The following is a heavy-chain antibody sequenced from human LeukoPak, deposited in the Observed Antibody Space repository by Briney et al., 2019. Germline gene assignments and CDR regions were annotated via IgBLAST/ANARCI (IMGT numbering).Heavy chain of an antibody. CDR1: GYTFSDYY. V-gene: IGHV1-18*04. J-gene: IGHJ6*02. CDR3: AREPPRSFYGSGTHYNGVRDYYYGMDV. D-gene: IGHD3-10*01. Sequence: ASVKVSCKASGYTFSDYYLHWVRQAPGQGLEWMGWISAYNGNTKYAQKLQGRVTIVTDTSTSTAYMELRSLRSDDTAVYYCAREPPRSFYGSGTHYNGVRDYYYGMDVWGQGTTVTVSS. CDR2: ISAYNGNT.